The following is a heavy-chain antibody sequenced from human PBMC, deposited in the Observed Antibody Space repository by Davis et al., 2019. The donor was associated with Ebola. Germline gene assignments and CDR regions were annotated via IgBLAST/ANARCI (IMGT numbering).Heavy chain of an antibody. V-gene: IGHV3-74*01. J-gene: IGHJ2*01. CDR2: INSDGSST. CDR3: AREPSTPNWYFDP. CDR1: GFTFSSYW. Sequence: GESLKISCAASGFTFSSYWMHWVRQAPGKGLVWVSRINSDGSSTSYADSVRGRFTISRDNSKNTVYLQMYSLQPEDTAVYYCAREPSTPNWYFDPWGRGTLVTVSS.